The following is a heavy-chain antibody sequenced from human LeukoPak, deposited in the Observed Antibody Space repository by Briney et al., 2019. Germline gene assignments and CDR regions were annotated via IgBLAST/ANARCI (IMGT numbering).Heavy chain of an antibody. D-gene: IGHD4-23*01. CDR3: ARDHDYGGNLDY. CDR2: MIPIFGTA. Sequence: SVKVSFKASGVTFTSYATSWVRQAPGQGLEWMGRMIPIFGTANYAQKFQGRVTITTDESTSTAYMELSSLRSEDTAVYYCARDHDYGGNLDYWGQGTLVTACS. V-gene: IGHV1-69*05. CDR1: GVTFTSYA. J-gene: IGHJ4*02.